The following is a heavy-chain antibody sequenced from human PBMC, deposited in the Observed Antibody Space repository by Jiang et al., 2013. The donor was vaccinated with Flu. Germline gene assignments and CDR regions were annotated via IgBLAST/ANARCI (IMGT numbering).Heavy chain of an antibody. CDR3: ARGDSSGWYPSFDY. Sequence: LLKPSETLSLTCTVSGGSISSYYWSWIRQPPGKGLEWIGYIYYSGSTNYNPSLKSRVTISVDTSKNQFSLKLSSVTAADTAVYYCARGDSSGWYPSFDYWGQGTLVTVSS. CDR2: IYYSGST. V-gene: IGHV4-59*01. J-gene: IGHJ4*02. D-gene: IGHD6-19*01. CDR1: GGSISSYY.